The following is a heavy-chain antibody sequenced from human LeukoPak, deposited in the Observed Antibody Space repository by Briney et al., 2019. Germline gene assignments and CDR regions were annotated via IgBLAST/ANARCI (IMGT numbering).Heavy chain of an antibody. CDR2: INSDGSGT. J-gene: IGHJ4*02. CDR1: GFTFSYTW. CDR3: ARLNWQLDHYFDY. Sequence: GXXRLSCAASGFTFSYTWMTWVRQXPGKGLEWVGRINSDGSGTDYADSVKGRFSISRDNGKNTVYLQMNSLRAEDTAVYYCARLNWQLDHYFDYWGQGTPVTVSS. D-gene: IGHD6-6*01. V-gene: IGHV3-74*01.